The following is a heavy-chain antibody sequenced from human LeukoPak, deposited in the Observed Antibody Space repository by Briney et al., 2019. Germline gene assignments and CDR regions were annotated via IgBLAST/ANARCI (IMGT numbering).Heavy chain of an antibody. CDR2: INHAGTT. Sequence: IPSETLSLTCIVSGYSISSGQYWGWIRQSPGKGLDWIGIINHAGTTFDNPALKSRLTISVDTSKNQFSLKLNSVTAADTAIYYCVRAKDAYGATDSWGQGTLVTVSS. CDR1: GYSISSGQY. CDR3: VRAKDAYGATDS. J-gene: IGHJ5*02. V-gene: IGHV4-38-2*02. D-gene: IGHD1-26*01.